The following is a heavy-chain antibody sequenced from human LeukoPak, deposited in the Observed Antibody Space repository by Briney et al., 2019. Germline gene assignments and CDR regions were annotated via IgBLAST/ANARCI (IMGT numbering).Heavy chain of an antibody. J-gene: IGHJ5*02. V-gene: IGHV3-30*18. CDR1: GFTISTHG. Sequence: PGTSLRLSCVVSGFTISTHGMHWARRAPGKGLEWVAMISHDGSIEHYGDSVKGRLTISRDNSKNTLYLQMNSLRDEDTGVCYCAKDWGSSGWYNWFDPWGQGTLVTVSS. D-gene: IGHD6-19*01. CDR3: AKDWGSSGWYNWFDP. CDR2: ISHDGSIE.